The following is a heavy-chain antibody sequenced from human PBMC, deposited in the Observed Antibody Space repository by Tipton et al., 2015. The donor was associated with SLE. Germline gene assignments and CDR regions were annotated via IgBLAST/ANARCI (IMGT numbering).Heavy chain of an antibody. CDR1: GGSLSSQY. D-gene: IGHD6-19*01. J-gene: IGHJ5*02. CDR2: FYSSGST. V-gene: IGHV4-59*11. CDR3: ARDRAYTKGSGRAGGWFDP. Sequence: TLSLTCTVSGGSLSSQYWNWIRQPPGKGLEWIGFFYSSGSTTYNPSLQSRVTISVDTSKNQFSLKLTSVTPADTAVYYCARDRAYTKGSGRAGGWFDPWGQGTPVTVSS.